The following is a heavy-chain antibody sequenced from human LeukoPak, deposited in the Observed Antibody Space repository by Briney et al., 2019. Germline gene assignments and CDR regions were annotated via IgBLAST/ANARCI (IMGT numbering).Heavy chain of an antibody. D-gene: IGHD3-16*01. CDR3: ARDPTMTTFGYYYYMDV. J-gene: IGHJ6*03. CDR1: GYTFTGYY. V-gene: IGHV1-2*02. Sequence: SVKVSCKASGYTFTGYYMHWVRQAPGQGLEWMGWINPNSGGTNYAQAFQGRATMTRDTSISTAYRELSRLRSADTAVYYCARDPTMTTFGYYYYMDVWSKRTTVTTSS. CDR2: INPNSGGT.